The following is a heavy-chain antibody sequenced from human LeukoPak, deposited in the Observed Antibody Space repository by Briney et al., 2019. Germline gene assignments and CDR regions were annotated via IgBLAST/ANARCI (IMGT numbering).Heavy chain of an antibody. CDR3: AKDILPGYCSSTSCLSDAFDI. CDR2: ISWDSGSI. D-gene: IGHD2-2*01. J-gene: IGHJ3*02. Sequence: GGSLRLSCAASGFTFDDYAMHWVRQAPGKGLEWVSGISWDSGSIGYADSVKGRFTISRDNAKNSLYLQMNSLRAEDTALYYCAKDILPGYCSSTSCLSDAFDIWGQGTMVTVSS. V-gene: IGHV3-9*01. CDR1: GFTFDDYA.